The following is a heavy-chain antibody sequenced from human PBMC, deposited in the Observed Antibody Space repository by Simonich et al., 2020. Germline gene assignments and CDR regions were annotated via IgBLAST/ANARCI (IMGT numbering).Heavy chain of an antibody. Sequence: EVQLVESGGGLVQPGGSLRLSCAASGFTFSSYDIHWVRQAPEKGREWVSAIGTAGETYDQGSVSGRFTISRENAKNSLYLQMNSLRAGDTAVYYCARGGYSGSYNWFDPWGQGTLVTVSS. V-gene: IGHV3-13*01. CDR1: GFTFSSYD. CDR2: IGTAGET. D-gene: IGHD1-26*01. CDR3: ARGGYSGSYNWFDP. J-gene: IGHJ5*02.